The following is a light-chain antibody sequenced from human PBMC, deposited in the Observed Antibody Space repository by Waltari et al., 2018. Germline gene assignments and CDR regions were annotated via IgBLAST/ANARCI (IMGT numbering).Light chain of an antibody. V-gene: IGKV3-11*01. CDR1: QSVSSY. CDR3: QQRSKWPPSIT. CDR2: DAS. J-gene: IGKJ5*01. Sequence: EIVLTQSPATLSLSPGERATLSCRASQSVSSYLAWYQRNPGQAPRLLIYDASTGATGLQARFSGSGSGTDFTLSISSLEPEDFAVYYCQQRSKWPPSITFGQGTRLEIK.